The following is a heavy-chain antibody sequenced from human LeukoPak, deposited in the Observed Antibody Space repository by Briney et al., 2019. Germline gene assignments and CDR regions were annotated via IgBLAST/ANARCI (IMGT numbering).Heavy chain of an antibody. CDR3: ARQEVVARDAFDI. V-gene: IGHV1-69-2*01. Sequence: ASVKISCKVSGYTFTDYYMHWVQQAPGKGLEWMGLVDPEDGETIYAEKFQGRVTITADTSTDTAYMELSSLRSEDTAVYYCARQEVVARDAFDIWGQGTMVTVSS. CDR1: GYTFTDYY. D-gene: IGHD5-12*01. J-gene: IGHJ3*02. CDR2: VDPEDGET.